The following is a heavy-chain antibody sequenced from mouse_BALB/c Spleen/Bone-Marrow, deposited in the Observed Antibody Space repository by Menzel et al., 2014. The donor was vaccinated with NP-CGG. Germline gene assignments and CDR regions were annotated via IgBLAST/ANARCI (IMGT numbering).Heavy chain of an antibody. V-gene: IGHV14-1*02. CDR3: VAYYRYEYYFDY. Sequence: EVQLQQSGAELVRPGALVKLSCKASGFNIKDYYMHWVKQRPEQGLEWIGWIDPENGNTIYDPKFQGKASITADTSSNTAYLQLSSLTSEDTAVYSCVAYYRYEYYFDYWGQGTTLTVSS. CDR2: IDPENGNT. D-gene: IGHD2-14*01. J-gene: IGHJ2*01. CDR1: GFNIKDYY.